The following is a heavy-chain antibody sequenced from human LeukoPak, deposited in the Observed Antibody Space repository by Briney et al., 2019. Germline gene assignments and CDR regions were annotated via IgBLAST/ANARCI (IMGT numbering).Heavy chain of an antibody. CDR3: ARDRGIGIVVVPGTYWFDP. CDR2: IGVAGGNT. J-gene: IGHJ5*02. D-gene: IGHD2-2*01. CDR1: GFTFSNSA. V-gene: IGHV1-58*02. Sequence: GASVKVSCKASGFTFSNSAIQWVRQARGQRLEWIGWIGVAGGNTNYAQTLQGRITITRDMSTSTAYMELSSLRSEDTAVYYCARDRGIGIVVVPGTYWFDPWGQGTLVTVSS.